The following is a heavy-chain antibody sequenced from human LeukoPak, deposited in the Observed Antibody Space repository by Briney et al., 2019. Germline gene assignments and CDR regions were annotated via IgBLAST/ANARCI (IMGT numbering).Heavy chain of an antibody. CDR3: ARDQVYCSGGSCYSGGFDY. CDR1: GGTFSSYA. CDR2: IIPIFGTT. J-gene: IGHJ4*02. Sequence: ASVKVSCKASGGTFSSYAISWVRQAPGQGLEWMGGIIPIFGTTNYAQKFQGRVTMTRNISTSTVYMGLSSLRSEDTAVYYCARDQVYCSGGSCYSGGFDYWGQGTLVTVSS. D-gene: IGHD2-15*01. V-gene: IGHV1-69*05.